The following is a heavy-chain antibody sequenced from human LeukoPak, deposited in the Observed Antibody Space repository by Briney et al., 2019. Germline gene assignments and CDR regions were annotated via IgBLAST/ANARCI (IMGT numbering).Heavy chain of an antibody. D-gene: IGHD5-12*01. Sequence: NPGGSLRLSCAASGFTFSSYWMSWVRQAPGKGLEWVANIKQDGSEKYYVDSVKGRFTISRDNAKNSLYLQMNSLRAEDTAVYYCASVGYSGYDSLGAFDIWGQGTMVTVSS. V-gene: IGHV3-7*01. CDR3: ASVGYSGYDSLGAFDI. CDR1: GFTFSSYW. CDR2: IKQDGSEK. J-gene: IGHJ3*02.